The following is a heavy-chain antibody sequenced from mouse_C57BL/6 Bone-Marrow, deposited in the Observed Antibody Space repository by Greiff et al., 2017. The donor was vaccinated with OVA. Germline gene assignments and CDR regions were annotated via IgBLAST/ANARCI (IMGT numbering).Heavy chain of an antibody. J-gene: IGHJ3*01. CDR2: IDPANGNT. Sequence: EVKLQQSVAELVRPGASVKLSCTASGFNIKNTYMHWVKQRPEQGLEWIGRIDPANGNTKYAPKFQGKATITADTSSNTAYLQLSSLTSEDTAIYYCARPYYYGSRGFAYWGQGTLVTVSA. CDR1: GFNIKNTY. V-gene: IGHV14-3*01. D-gene: IGHD1-1*01. CDR3: ARPYYYGSRGFAY.